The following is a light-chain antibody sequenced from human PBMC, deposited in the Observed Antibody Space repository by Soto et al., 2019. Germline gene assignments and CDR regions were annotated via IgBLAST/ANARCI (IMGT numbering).Light chain of an antibody. Sequence: QSALTQPASVSGSPGQAITISCTGTSSDVGAYNYVSWYQQHPDKAPKLIIYDVNYRPSGVSSGFSGSKSGNTASLTISGLQAEDEADYYCSSYTSSSPPVLFGGGTKLPVL. CDR1: SSDVGAYNY. J-gene: IGLJ2*01. V-gene: IGLV2-14*03. CDR2: DVN. CDR3: SSYTSSSPPVL.